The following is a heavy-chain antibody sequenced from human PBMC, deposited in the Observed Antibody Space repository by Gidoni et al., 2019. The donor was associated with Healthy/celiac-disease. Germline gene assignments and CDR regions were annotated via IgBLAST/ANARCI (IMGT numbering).Heavy chain of an antibody. CDR3: AKEGGYDRHFDY. V-gene: IGHV3-23*01. J-gene: IGHJ4*02. D-gene: IGHD5-12*01. CDR2: ISGRGGST. CDR1: GFTFSSYA. Sequence: EVQRLESGGGLVQPGGSLRLSCAASGFTFSSYAMRGVRPAPGKGLEWVSAISGRGGSTYYADSVKGRFTISRDNSKNTLYLQMNSLRAEDTAVYYCAKEGGYDRHFDYWGQGTLVTVSS.